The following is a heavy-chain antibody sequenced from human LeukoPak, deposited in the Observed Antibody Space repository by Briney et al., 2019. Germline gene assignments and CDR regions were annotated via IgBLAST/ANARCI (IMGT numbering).Heavy chain of an antibody. CDR3: ATVLPYYYGSGSSFDY. J-gene: IGHJ4*02. Sequence: ASVKVSCKVSGYTLTELSMHWVRQAPGKGLEWMGGFDPEDGETIYAQKFQGRVTMTEDTSTDTAYMELSSLRSEDTAVHYCATVLPYYYGSGSSFDYWGQGTLVTVSS. CDR2: FDPEDGET. V-gene: IGHV1-24*01. CDR1: GYTLTELS. D-gene: IGHD3-10*01.